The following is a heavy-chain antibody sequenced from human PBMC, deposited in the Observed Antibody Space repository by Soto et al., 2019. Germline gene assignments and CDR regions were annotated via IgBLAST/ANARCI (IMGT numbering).Heavy chain of an antibody. CDR1: GFSFSSYA. Sequence: QVRLVESGGGVAQPGRSLNLPGKASGFSFSSYAMNWFRQPPGKGLEWVAVISHDGINKHYADSVKGRVTVSRDNSNHSLDLQLNSLRGEDTAMYYCARDMYSSDYFVKWFEPWGQGTLVTVSS. D-gene: IGHD6-19*01. V-gene: IGHV3-30-3*01. CDR3: ARDMYSSDYFVKWFEP. J-gene: IGHJ5*02. CDR2: ISHDGINK.